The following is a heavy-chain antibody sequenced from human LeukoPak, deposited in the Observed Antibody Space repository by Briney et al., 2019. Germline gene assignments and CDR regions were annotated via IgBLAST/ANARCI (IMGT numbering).Heavy chain of an antibody. V-gene: IGHV3-21*01. D-gene: IGHD7-27*01. J-gene: IGHJ4*02. CDR1: GFTFRTYA. CDR3: AREEPGDLGQAFHY. CDR2: MGGSGTSI. Sequence: GGSLRLSCETSGFTFRTYAMNWVRQAPGKGLEWVSSMGGSGTSIYYADSVKGRFTISRDNAKNSLYLQMNSLRVDDTAVYYCAREEPGDLGQAFHYWGQGTLVTVSS.